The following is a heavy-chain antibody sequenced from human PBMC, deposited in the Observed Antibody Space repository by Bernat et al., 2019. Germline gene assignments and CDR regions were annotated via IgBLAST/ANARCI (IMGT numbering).Heavy chain of an antibody. J-gene: IGHJ6*02. CDR3: ARAQDIVVVPATYGMDV. D-gene: IGHD2-2*01. CDR1: GFTFSSYW. CDR2: IKRDGSEK. V-gene: IGHV3-7*03. Sequence: EVQLVESGGGLVQPGESLRLSCAASGFTFSSYWMSWVRQAPGKGLEWVANIKRDGSEKYYVDSVKGRFTISRDNAKNSLYLQMNSLRAEDTAVYYCARAQDIVVVPATYGMDVWGQGTTVTVSS.